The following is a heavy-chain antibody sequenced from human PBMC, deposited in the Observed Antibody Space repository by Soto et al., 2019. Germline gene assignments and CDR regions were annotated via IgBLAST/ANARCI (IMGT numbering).Heavy chain of an antibody. Sequence: GGSLRLSCAASGFTFSSYAMSWVRQAPGKGLEWVSAISGSGDGTYDADSVKGRFTISRDNSKNTLYLQMNSLRAEDTAVYYCAKGIYSYGYNSFDYWSQGTLVTVSS. J-gene: IGHJ4*02. D-gene: IGHD5-18*01. CDR2: ISGSGDGT. V-gene: IGHV3-23*01. CDR3: AKGIYSYGYNSFDY. CDR1: GFTFSSYA.